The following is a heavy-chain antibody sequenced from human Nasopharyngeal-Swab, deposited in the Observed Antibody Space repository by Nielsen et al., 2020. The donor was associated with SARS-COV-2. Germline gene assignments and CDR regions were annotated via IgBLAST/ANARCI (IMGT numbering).Heavy chain of an antibody. V-gene: IGHV4-34*01. CDR3: ARDESWRYYYGMDV. CDR2: INHSGST. J-gene: IGHJ6*02. Sequence: SATLSLTCAVDDGSFSGYYWSWIRQPPGKWLEWIGEINHSGSTNYNPSLKSRVTISVDTSKNQFSLKLSSVTAADTAVYYCARDESWRYYYGMDVWGQGTTVTVSS. D-gene: IGHD1-1*01. CDR1: DGSFSGYY.